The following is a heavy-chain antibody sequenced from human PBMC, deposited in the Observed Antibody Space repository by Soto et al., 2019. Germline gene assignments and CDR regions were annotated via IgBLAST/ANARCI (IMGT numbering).Heavy chain of an antibody. CDR3: AHHQFGSRY. D-gene: IGHD3-10*01. CDR1: GFSLSTDEVG. CDR2: IYWDDDK. J-gene: IGHJ4*02. V-gene: IGHV2-5*02. Sequence: QITLKESGPTLVRPTQTLTLTCTFSGFSLSTDEVGVVWIRQPPGKALEWLALIYWDDDKRYSPSLKSRLTITKDTSKSQVVLTMTSMDPVDTATYYCAHHQFGSRYWSQGTLITVSS.